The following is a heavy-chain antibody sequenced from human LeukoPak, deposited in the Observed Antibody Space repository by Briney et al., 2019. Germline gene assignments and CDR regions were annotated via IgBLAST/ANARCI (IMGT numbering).Heavy chain of an antibody. D-gene: IGHD3-10*01. CDR1: GGPISSYY. CDR2: IYYSGST. J-gene: IGHJ4*02. V-gene: IGHV4-59*12. CDR3: ARVKGSGSYYNVRFGFDY. Sequence: SETLSLTCTVSGGPISSYYWSWIRQPPGKGLEWIGYIYYSGSTNYNPSLKSRVTISVDTYKNQFSLKLSSVTAADTAVYYCARVKGSGSYYNVRFGFDYWGQGTLVTVSS.